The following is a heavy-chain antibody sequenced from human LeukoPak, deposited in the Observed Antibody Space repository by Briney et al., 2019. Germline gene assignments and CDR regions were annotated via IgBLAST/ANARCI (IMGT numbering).Heavy chain of an antibody. D-gene: IGHD6-13*01. CDR2: MNPNSGNT. V-gene: IGHV1-8*03. CDR1: GYTFTSYD. Sequence: SVKVSCKASGYTFTSYDINWVRQATGQGLEWMGWMNPNSGNTGYAQKFQGRVTITRNTSISTAYMELSSLRSEDTAVYYCARVEYSSSWYGGGGYYYYMDVWGKGTTVTVSS. CDR3: ARVEYSSSWYGGGGYYYYMDV. J-gene: IGHJ6*03.